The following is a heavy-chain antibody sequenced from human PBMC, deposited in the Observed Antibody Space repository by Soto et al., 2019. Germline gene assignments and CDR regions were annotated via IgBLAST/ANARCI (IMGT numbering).Heavy chain of an antibody. CDR2: INHSGST. CDR3: ARCSGSAGDY. Sequence: QVQLQQWGAGLLKPSETLSLTCAVYGGSFSGYYWSWIRQPPGKGLEWIGEINHSGSTNYNPSLKSRVTISVDTSKNQFSLKLSSVTAADTAVYYCARCSGSAGDYWGQGTLVTVSS. D-gene: IGHD2-15*01. J-gene: IGHJ4*02. V-gene: IGHV4-34*01. CDR1: GGSFSGYY.